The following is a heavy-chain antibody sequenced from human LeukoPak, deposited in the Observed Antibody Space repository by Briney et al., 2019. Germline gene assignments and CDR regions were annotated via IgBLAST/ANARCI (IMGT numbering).Heavy chain of an antibody. CDR2: ISGSGGTT. J-gene: IGHJ3*01. V-gene: IGHV3-23*01. CDR1: GFTFSTYS. CDR3: AKDRFSSSWFDGYDF. Sequence: PGGSLRLSCAASGFTFSTYSMHWVRQAPGKGLEWVSAISGSGGTTYYADSVKGRFTISRDNSKNTLFLQMNSLRAEDTAVYYCAKDRFSSSWFDGYDFWGQGTMVTVSS. D-gene: IGHD6-13*01.